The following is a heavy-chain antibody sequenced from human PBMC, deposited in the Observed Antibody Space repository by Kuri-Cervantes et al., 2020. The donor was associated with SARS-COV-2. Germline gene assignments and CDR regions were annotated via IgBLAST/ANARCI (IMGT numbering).Heavy chain of an antibody. CDR1: GFTFSSYA. V-gene: IGHV3-30-3*02. CDR3: AKKKGPFNAFDI. CDR2: ISYDGSNK. J-gene: IGHJ3*02. Sequence: GESLKISCAASGFTFSSYAMHWVRQAPGKGLEWVAVISYDGSNKYYADSVKGRFTISRDNSKNTLYLQMNSLRAEDTAVYYCAKKKGPFNAFDIWGQGTMVTVSS.